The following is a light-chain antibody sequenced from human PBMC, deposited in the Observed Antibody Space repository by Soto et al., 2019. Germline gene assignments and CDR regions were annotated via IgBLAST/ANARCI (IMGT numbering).Light chain of an antibody. CDR3: SSYAGSSNV. Sequence: QSVLTQPPSASGTPGQTVTLSCSGSSSNIGRDYVNWYQQFPGTAPKLLIYRNSQRPSGVPDRFSGSKSGTSASLAISGLRSEDEADYYCSSYAGSSNVFGTGTKLTVL. V-gene: IGLV1-47*01. J-gene: IGLJ1*01. CDR2: RNS. CDR1: SSNIGRDY.